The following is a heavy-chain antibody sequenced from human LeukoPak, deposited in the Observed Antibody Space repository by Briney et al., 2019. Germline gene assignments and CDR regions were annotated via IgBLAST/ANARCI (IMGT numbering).Heavy chain of an antibody. CDR1: GDSISSNSYY. V-gene: IGHV4-39*01. CDR2: IHYSGNT. Sequence: SETLSLTCTVSGDSISSNSYYWGWIRQPPGKGLEWIGSIHYSGNTYYNPSLKSRVTISVDTSKNQFSLKLSSVTATDTAVYYWARHPRCSSGGCSKRFDYWGRGTRVTVSS. J-gene: IGHJ4*02. D-gene: IGHD2-15*01. CDR3: ARHPRCSSGGCSKRFDY.